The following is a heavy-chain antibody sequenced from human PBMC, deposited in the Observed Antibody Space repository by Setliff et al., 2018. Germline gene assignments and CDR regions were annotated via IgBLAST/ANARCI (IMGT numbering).Heavy chain of an antibody. D-gene: IGHD3-16*01. J-gene: IGHJ4*01. V-gene: IGHV4-34*12. CDR1: GGSFSGYY. Sequence: SETLSLTCAVYGGSFSGYYWSWIRQPPGKRLEWIGEIIHSGSTNYNPSLKSRVTISMDTSKNQFSLKLSSVTAADTAVYYCARTSYDDIRGYYLPYWGQGTLVTVSS. CDR2: IIHSGST. CDR3: ARTSYDDIRGYYLPY.